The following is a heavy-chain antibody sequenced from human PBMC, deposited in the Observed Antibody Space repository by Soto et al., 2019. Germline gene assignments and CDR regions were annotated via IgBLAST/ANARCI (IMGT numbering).Heavy chain of an antibody. V-gene: IGHV4-31*03. D-gene: IGHD3-3*01. CDR2: IYYSGST. CDR3: ARDGPITIFGVAHYGMDV. Sequence: PSETLSLTCTVSGGSISSGGYYWSWIRQHPGKGLEWIGYIYYSGSTYYNPSPKSRVTISVDASKNQFSLKLSSVTAADTAVYYCARDGPITIFGVAHYGMDVWGQGTTVTVSS. CDR1: GGSISSGGYY. J-gene: IGHJ6*02.